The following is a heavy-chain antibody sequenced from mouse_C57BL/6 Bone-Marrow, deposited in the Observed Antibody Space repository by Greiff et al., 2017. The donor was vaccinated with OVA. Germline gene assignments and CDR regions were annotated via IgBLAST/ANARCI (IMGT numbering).Heavy chain of an antibody. Sequence: VHLVESGPELVKPGASVKISCKASGYAFSSSWMNWVKQRPGKGLEWIGRIYPGDGDTNYNGKFKGKATLTADKSSSTAYMQLSSLTSEDSAVYFCARGRGLYYAMDYWGQGTSVTVSS. CDR3: ARGRGLYYAMDY. J-gene: IGHJ4*01. V-gene: IGHV1-82*01. D-gene: IGHD6-1*01. CDR2: IYPGDGDT. CDR1: GYAFSSSW.